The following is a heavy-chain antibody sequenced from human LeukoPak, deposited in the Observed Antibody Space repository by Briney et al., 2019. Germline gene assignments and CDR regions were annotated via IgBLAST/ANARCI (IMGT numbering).Heavy chain of an antibody. CDR1: GFIFEDYG. Sequence: GGSLRLSCAASGFIFEDYGMNWVRLAPGKGLEWVSVIYSGGITYYADSVKGRFTISRDNSKNTLYLQMNSLRAEDTAVYYCARVNGGGFDHWGQGTLVTVSA. CDR3: ARVNGGGFDH. J-gene: IGHJ4*02. D-gene: IGHD3-10*01. CDR2: IYSGGIT. V-gene: IGHV3-66*01.